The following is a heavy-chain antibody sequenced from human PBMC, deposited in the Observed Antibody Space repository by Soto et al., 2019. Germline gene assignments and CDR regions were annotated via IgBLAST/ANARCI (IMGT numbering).Heavy chain of an antibody. CDR3: AKNGQPPYYYYGMDV. CDR2: ISGYNGDT. J-gene: IGHJ6*02. CDR1: GYTFTRYG. V-gene: IGHV1-18*01. Sequence: QGQLVQSGAEVKKPGASVKVSCKASGYTFTRYGISWVRQAPGQGPEWMGWISGYNGDTKYAQKFQGRVTMTVDTSTTTAYMELRSLTSDDRAVYYCAKNGQPPYYYYGMDVWGQGTTVTVSS. D-gene: IGHD2-8*01.